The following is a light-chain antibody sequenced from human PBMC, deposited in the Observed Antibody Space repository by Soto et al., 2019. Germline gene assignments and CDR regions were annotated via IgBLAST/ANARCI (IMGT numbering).Light chain of an antibody. Sequence: EIQMTQSPSSLSASVGHSVTIVCRASQSISSWLAWYQQKQGKAPKFLIYKASSLASGVPSRFSGSGYGTEVTLTISSLQTDDFATYFCQHYSIYPITFGPGTKVDIK. CDR1: QSISSW. V-gene: IGKV1-5*03. CDR2: KAS. CDR3: QHYSIYPIT. J-gene: IGKJ3*01.